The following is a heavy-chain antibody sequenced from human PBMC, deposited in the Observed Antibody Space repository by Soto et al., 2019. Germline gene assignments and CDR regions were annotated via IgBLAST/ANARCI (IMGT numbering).Heavy chain of an antibody. J-gene: IGHJ4*02. CDR3: ARGWGYDSNDYYYAY. V-gene: IGHV1-69*01. CDR2: IIPIFGIA. D-gene: IGHD3-22*01. Sequence: QVQLVQPGAEVRKPGSSVKVSCKASGGTFSRHAISWVRQAPGQGLEWMGGIIPIFGIANHAQKFQGRVTIIADESTSTVYMELSSLRSEDTAMYYCARGWGYDSNDYYYAYWGQGTLVIVSS. CDR1: GGTFSRHA.